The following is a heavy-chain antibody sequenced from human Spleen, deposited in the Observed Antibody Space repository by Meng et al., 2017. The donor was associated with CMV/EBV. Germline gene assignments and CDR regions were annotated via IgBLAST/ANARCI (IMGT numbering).Heavy chain of an antibody. D-gene: IGHD1-26*01. Sequence: SETLSLTXTVSGDSIRPYFWNWIRQSPGKGLEWIGRIHYSGNTNYHFSLKSRLTISVDTSKNQVSLKLTSVTAADTAIYYCAREEIGATRGDWFDPWGQGALVTVSS. CDR1: GDSIRPYF. CDR2: IHYSGNT. V-gene: IGHV4-59*01. J-gene: IGHJ5*02. CDR3: AREEIGATRGDWFDP.